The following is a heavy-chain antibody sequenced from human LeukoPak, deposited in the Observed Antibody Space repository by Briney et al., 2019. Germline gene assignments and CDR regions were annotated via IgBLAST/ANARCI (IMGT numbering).Heavy chain of an antibody. CDR3: AKGDIVVVPAAIPPNWFDP. CDR1: GFTFSDYY. D-gene: IGHD2-2*01. CDR2: ISGSGGST. Sequence: GGSLRLSCAASGFTFSDYYISWVRQAPGKGLEWVSAISGSGGSTYYADSVKGRFTISRDNSKNTLYLQMNSLRAEDTAVYYCAKGDIVVVPAAIPPNWFDPWGQGTLVTVSS. V-gene: IGHV3-23*01. J-gene: IGHJ5*02.